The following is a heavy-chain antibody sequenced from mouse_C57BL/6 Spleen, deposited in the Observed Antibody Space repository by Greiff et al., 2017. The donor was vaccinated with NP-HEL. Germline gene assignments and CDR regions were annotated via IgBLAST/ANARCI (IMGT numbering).Heavy chain of an antibody. D-gene: IGHD2-1*01. CDR2: IHPNSGST. CDR1: GYTFTSYW. V-gene: IGHV1-64*01. CDR3: ARQGNYGAMDY. Sequence: QVQLQQSGAELVKPGASVKLSCKASGYTFTSYWMHWVKQRPGQGLEWIGMIHPNSGSTNYNEKFKSKATLTVDKSSSTAYMQLSSLTSEDSAVYYCARQGNYGAMDYWGQGTSVTVSS. J-gene: IGHJ4*01.